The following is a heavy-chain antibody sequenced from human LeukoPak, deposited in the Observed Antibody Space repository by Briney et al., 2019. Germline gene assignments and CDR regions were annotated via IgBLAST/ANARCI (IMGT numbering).Heavy chain of an antibody. CDR3: ARLYSSSSIDY. V-gene: IGHV4-59*08. Sequence: PSETLSLTCTVSGGSISSYYWSWIRQPPGKGLEWIGYIYYSGSTNYNPSLKSRVTISVDTSKNQFSLKLSSVTAAGTAVYYCARLYSSSSIDYWGQGTLVTVSS. D-gene: IGHD6-6*01. J-gene: IGHJ4*02. CDR2: IYYSGST. CDR1: GGSISSYY.